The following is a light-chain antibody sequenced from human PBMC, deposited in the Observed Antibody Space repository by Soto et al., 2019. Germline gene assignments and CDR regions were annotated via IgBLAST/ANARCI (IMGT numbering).Light chain of an antibody. CDR3: CSSAGGGTFV. CDR2: EGT. V-gene: IGLV2-23*01. J-gene: IGLJ1*01. CDR1: SSDVGGYNL. Sequence: QSALTQPASVSGSPGQSITISCTGTSSDVGGYNLVSWYQQHPGKAPKFMIYEGTKRPSGVSNRFSGSKSGNTASLTISGLQDEDEADYYCCSSAGGGTFVFGTGTKLTVL.